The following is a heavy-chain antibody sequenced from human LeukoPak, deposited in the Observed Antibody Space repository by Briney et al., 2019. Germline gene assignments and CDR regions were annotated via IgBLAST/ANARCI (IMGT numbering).Heavy chain of an antibody. Sequence: SETPSLTCAVHGGSFSGYYWSWIRQPPGQGLEWIGEVNHRGTARYNPSLESRVTISVDTSKSQSSLNVYFVTAADTAVYYCASLNPFSGRRNAFDIWGQGAMVTVSS. J-gene: IGHJ3*02. CDR1: GGSFSGYY. CDR3: ASLNPFSGRRNAFDI. CDR2: VNHRGTA. V-gene: IGHV4-34*01. D-gene: IGHD1-26*01.